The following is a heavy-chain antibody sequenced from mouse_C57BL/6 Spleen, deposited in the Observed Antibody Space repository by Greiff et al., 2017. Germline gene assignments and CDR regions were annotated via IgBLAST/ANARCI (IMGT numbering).Heavy chain of an antibody. V-gene: IGHV5-9-1*02. Sequence: EVKLVESGEGLVKPGGSLKLSCAASGFTFSSYAMSWVRQTPEKRLEWVAYISSGGDYIYYADTVKGRFTISRDNARNTLYLQMSSLTSEDTAMYYCTRVDYYSNSYAMDYWGQGTSVTVSS. CDR3: TRVDYYSNSYAMDY. J-gene: IGHJ4*01. CDR2: ISSGGDYI. CDR1: GFTFSSYA. D-gene: IGHD2-5*01.